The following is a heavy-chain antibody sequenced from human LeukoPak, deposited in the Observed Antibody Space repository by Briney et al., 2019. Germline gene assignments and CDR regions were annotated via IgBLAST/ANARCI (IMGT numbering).Heavy chain of an antibody. D-gene: IGHD2-2*01. J-gene: IGHJ6*04. CDR3: AGFVVVPAARMDV. CDR2: IYYSGST. Sequence: SETLSLTCTVSGGSISSYYWSRIRQPPGKGLEWIGYIYYSGSTNYNPSLKSRVTISVDTSKNQFSLKLSSVTAADTAVYYCAGFVVVPAARMDVWGKGTTVTVSS. CDR1: GGSISSYY. V-gene: IGHV4-59*01.